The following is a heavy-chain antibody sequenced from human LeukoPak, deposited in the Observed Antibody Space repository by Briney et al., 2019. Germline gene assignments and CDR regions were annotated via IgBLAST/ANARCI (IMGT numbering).Heavy chain of an antibody. J-gene: IGHJ5*02. CDR2: IYYSGST. V-gene: IGHV4-39*02. Sequence: SETLSLTCTVSGGSISSSSYYWGWIRQPPGKGLEWIGSIYYSGSTYYNPSLKSRVTISVDTSKNQFSLKLSSVTAADTAVYYCARDPGGNSYDWFDPWGQGTLVTVSS. CDR1: GGSISSSSYY. CDR3: ARDPGGNSYDWFDP. D-gene: IGHD4-23*01.